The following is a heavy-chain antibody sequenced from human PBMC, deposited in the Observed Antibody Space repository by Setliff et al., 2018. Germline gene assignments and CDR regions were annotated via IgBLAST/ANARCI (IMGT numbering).Heavy chain of an antibody. CDR1: GFTFNMYW. D-gene: IGHD4-4*01. Sequence: GGSLRLSCAASGFTFNMYWMHWVRQAPGKGPEWVGRIKSSIEGATSDYGAPAKGRFTISRDDSKNMIYLQMNNLKSDDTGFYYCTTGPRDSRNYMTWLDSWGQGTLVTVSS. J-gene: IGHJ5*01. V-gene: IGHV3-15*01. CDR3: TTGPRDSRNYMTWLDS. CDR2: IKSSIEGATS.